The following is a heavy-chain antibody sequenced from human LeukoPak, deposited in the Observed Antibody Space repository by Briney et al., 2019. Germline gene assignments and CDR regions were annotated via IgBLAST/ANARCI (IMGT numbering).Heavy chain of an antibody. Sequence: GGSLRLSCAASGFTFSSYGMSWVRQAPGKGLEWVSAITGSGGSTNYADSVEGRFTISRDNSKNTLYLQMNSLRAEDTAVYYCAKAFQRGWERDAFAFWGQGTLVTVSS. CDR3: AKAFQRGWERDAFAF. CDR1: GFTFSSYG. CDR2: ITGSGGST. J-gene: IGHJ3*01. D-gene: IGHD1-26*01. V-gene: IGHV3-23*01.